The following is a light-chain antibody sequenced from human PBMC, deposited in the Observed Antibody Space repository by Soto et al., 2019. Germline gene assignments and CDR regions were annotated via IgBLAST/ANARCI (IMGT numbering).Light chain of an antibody. Sequence: DIQMTQSPSSLSASVGDRVTITCRASQGISNYLAWYQQKPGKVPKLLIYDAYTLQSGDPSRFSGSGSGTDFTLTISSLQPEDVATYYCQKYNSAPQTFGQGTKVEIK. CDR3: QKYNSAPQT. J-gene: IGKJ1*01. CDR2: DAY. CDR1: QGISNY. V-gene: IGKV1-27*01.